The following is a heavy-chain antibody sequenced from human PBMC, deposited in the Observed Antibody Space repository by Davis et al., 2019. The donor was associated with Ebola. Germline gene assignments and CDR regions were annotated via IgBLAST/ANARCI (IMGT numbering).Heavy chain of an antibody. V-gene: IGHV1-8*01. CDR3: ARAVWTSWGPLFDP. D-gene: IGHD7-27*01. J-gene: IGHJ5*02. CDR2: MNPKRGDT. Sequence: ASVKVSCKASGDTFTSDDINNDINWLRQATGQGLEWMGWMNPKRGDTGYAQQFQGRLTITRDTSKSTAYMELSSLRSEDTAVYYCARAVWTSWGPLFDPWGQGTLVTVSS. CDR1: GDTFTSDD.